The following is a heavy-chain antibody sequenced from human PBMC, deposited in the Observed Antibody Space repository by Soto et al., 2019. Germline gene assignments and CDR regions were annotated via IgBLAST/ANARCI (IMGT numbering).Heavy chain of an antibody. J-gene: IGHJ4*02. Sequence: PSETLSLTCTVSGGSISSGDYYWSWIRQPPGKGLEWIGYIYYSGSTYYNPSLKSRVTISVDTSKNQLSLKLSSVTSADTAVYYCARAPYYYDSSGYQIDYWGQGTLVTVSS. V-gene: IGHV4-30-4*01. CDR3: ARAPYYYDSSGYQIDY. CDR2: IYYSGST. CDR1: GGSISSGDYY. D-gene: IGHD3-22*01.